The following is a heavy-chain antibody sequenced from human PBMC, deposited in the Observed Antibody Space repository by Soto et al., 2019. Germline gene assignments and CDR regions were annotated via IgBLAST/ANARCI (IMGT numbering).Heavy chain of an antibody. V-gene: IGHV1-3*01. Sequence: QVQLVQSGAEVKKPGASVKVSCKASGYIFLNYAIHWVRQAPGQRPEWVGWINAANGNTKYSQKLQVRVTITSDTSATTADMELRKLSSEDTPQYYCARLPRYSSDIVRVPVVMFDAVFHPWGQGTLVTVSS. J-gene: IGHJ5*02. CDR2: INAANGNT. CDR3: ARLPRYSSDIVRVPVVMFDAVFHP. CDR1: GYIFLNYA. D-gene: IGHD3-22*01.